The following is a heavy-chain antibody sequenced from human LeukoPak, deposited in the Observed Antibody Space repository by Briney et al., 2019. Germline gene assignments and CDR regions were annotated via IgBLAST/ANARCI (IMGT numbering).Heavy chain of an antibody. CDR2: IYYSGST. CDR1: GGSISSYY. D-gene: IGHD1-14*01. CDR3: ARALRHMYIYYFDY. Sequence: SETLSLTCTVPGGSISSYYWSWIRQPPGKGLEWIGYIYYSGSTNYNSSLKSRVTISVERSKNQFSLKLSSVTAADTAVYYCARALRHMYIYYFDYWGQGTLVTVSS. V-gene: IGHV4-59*01. J-gene: IGHJ4*02.